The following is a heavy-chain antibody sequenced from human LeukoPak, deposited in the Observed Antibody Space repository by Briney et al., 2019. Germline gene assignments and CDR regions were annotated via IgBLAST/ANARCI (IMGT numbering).Heavy chain of an antibody. CDR1: GGSISSSSYY. Sequence: SETLSLTCTVSGGSISSSSYYWGWIRQPPGKGLEWIGSIYYSGSTYYNPSLKSRVTISVDTSKNQFSLKLSSVTAADTAVYYCASAEDYYDSSGHVRVYFDYWGQGTLVTVSS. CDR3: ASAEDYYDSSGHVRVYFDY. J-gene: IGHJ4*02. V-gene: IGHV4-39*01. CDR2: IYYSGST. D-gene: IGHD3-22*01.